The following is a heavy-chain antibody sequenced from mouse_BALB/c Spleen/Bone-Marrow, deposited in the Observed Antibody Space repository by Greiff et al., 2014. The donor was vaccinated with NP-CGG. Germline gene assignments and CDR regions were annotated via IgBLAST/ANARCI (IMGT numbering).Heavy chain of an antibody. V-gene: IGHV5-17*02. J-gene: IGHJ2*01. D-gene: IGHD2-1*01. CDR2: ISSGSGTI. CDR3: ARGDYGNQYFFDY. CDR1: GFTFSSFG. Sequence: EVQGVESGGDLVQPGGSRKLSCAASGFTFSSFGMHWVRQAPEKGLEWVAYISSGSGTIYYADTVKGRFTISRDNPKNTLFLQMTSLRSEDTAMYYCARGDYGNQYFFDYWGQGTTLTVSS.